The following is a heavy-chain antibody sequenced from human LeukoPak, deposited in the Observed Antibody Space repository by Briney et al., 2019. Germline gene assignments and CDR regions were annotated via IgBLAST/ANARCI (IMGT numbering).Heavy chain of an antibody. D-gene: IGHD3-16*02. CDR1: GFTFSSYA. CDR3: AREFLGELSFDAFDI. CDR2: ISYDGSNK. V-gene: IGHV3-30-3*01. J-gene: IGHJ3*02. Sequence: GGSLRLSCAASGFTFSSYAMHWVRQAPGKGLEWVAVISYDGSNKYYADSVKGRFTISRDNSKNTLYLQMNSLRAEDTAVYYCAREFLGELSFDAFDIWGQGTMVTVSS.